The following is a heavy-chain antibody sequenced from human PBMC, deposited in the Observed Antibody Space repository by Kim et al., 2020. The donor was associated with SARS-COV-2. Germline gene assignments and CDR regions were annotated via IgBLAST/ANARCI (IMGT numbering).Heavy chain of an antibody. V-gene: IGHV4-4*02. J-gene: IGHJ5*02. CDR2: IYHSGST. CDR3: ARRALKAAAGNWFDP. D-gene: IGHD6-13*01. CDR1: GGSISSSNW. Sequence: SETLSLTCAVSGGSISSSNWWSWVRQPPGKGLEWIGEIYHSGSTNYNPSLKSRVTISVDKSKNQFSLKLSSVTAADTAVYYCARRALKAAAGNWFDPWGQGTLVTVSS.